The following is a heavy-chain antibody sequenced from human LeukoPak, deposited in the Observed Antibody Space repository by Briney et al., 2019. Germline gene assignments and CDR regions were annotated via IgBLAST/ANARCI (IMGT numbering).Heavy chain of an antibody. V-gene: IGHV3-30-3*01. CDR2: ISYDGSNK. CDR1: GFTFSSYA. D-gene: IGHD5-24*01. J-gene: IGHJ4*02. CDR3: ARDRSRGDGYTFPSDY. Sequence: GRSLRLSCAASGFTFSSYAMQWVRQAPGKGLEWVAVISYDGSNKYYADSVKGRFTISRDNSKNTLYLQMNSLRAEDTAVHYCARDRSRGDGYTFPSDYWGQGTLVTVSS.